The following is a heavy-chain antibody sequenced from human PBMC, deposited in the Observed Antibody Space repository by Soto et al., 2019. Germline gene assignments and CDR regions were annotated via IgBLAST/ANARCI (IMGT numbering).Heavy chain of an antibody. J-gene: IGHJ6*02. CDR1: GGSISSSSYY. CDR3: ARHGFYYYGMDV. D-gene: IGHD6-25*01. CDR2: IYYSGST. Sequence: SETLSLTCTVSGGSISSSSYYWGWIRQPPGKGLEWIGSIYYSGSTYYNPSLKSRVTISVDTSKNQFSLKLSSVTAADTAVYYCARHGFYYYGMDVWGQGTTVTVSS. V-gene: IGHV4-39*01.